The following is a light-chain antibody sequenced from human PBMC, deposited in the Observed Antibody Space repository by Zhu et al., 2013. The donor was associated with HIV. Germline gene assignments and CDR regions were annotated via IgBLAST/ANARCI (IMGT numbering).Light chain of an antibody. J-gene: IGKJ1*01. Sequence: IQMTQSPSTLSASVGDRVTITCRASQTINNWLAWYQLKPGKAPKLLIYKASSLESGVPSRFSGSGSGTEFTLTITSLQPDDFATYYCQQYNSYWTFGQGTKVEIK. CDR2: KAS. V-gene: IGKV1-5*03. CDR3: QQYNSYWT. CDR1: QTINNW.